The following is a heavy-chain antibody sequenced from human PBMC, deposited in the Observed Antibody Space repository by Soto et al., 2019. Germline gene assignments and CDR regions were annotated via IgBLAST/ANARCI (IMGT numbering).Heavy chain of an antibody. CDR1: GGSISSYY. D-gene: IGHD4-17*01. CDR3: ARHLHGALDY. Sequence: SETLSLTCTVSGGSISSYYWSWIRQPPGKGLEWIGYIYYSGSTNYNPSLKSRVTISVDTSKNQFSLKLSSVTAADTAVYYCARHLHGALDYWGQGTLVTAPQ. V-gene: IGHV4-59*08. CDR2: IYYSGST. J-gene: IGHJ4*02.